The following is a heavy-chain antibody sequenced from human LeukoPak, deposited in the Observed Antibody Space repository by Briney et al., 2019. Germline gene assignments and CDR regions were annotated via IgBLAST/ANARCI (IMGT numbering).Heavy chain of an antibody. D-gene: IGHD2-2*01. CDR2: ISGSGGST. V-gene: IGHV3-23*01. CDR1: GFTFNSYT. J-gene: IGHJ4*02. CDR3: AKGWRSSISPLDY. Sequence: PGGSLRLSCAASGFTFNSYTMNWVRQAPGKGLEWVLVISGSGGSTYYADSVKGRFTISRDNSKNTLYLQMNSLRAEDTAVYYCAKGWRSSISPLDYWGQGTLVTVSS.